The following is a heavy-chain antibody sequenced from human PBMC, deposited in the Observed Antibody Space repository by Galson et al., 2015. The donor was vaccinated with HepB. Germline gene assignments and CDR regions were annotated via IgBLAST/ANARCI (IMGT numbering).Heavy chain of an antibody. D-gene: IGHD3-3*01. CDR3: AKPVETYYDFWSGSAY. Sequence: SLRLSCAASGFTFSSYAMSWVRQAPGKGLEWVSAISGSGGSTYYADSVKGRFTISRDNSKNTLYLQMNSLRAEDTAVYYCAKPVETYYDFWSGSAYWGQGTLVTVSS. V-gene: IGHV3-23*01. CDR2: ISGSGGST. CDR1: GFTFSSYA. J-gene: IGHJ4*02.